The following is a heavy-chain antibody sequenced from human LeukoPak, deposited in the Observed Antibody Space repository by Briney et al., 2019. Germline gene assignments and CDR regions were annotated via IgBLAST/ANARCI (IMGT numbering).Heavy chain of an antibody. Sequence: GGSLRFSCSASGFTLNTHWMSWVRHAPGKGLEWVANIKQDGRDTYYVDSVKGRFTISRDNAKNSLNLQMNSLRAEDTAMYYCATSEGYWGQGTLVTVSS. CDR3: ATSEGY. V-gene: IGHV3-7*03. CDR1: GFTLNTHW. CDR2: IKQDGRDT. J-gene: IGHJ4*02.